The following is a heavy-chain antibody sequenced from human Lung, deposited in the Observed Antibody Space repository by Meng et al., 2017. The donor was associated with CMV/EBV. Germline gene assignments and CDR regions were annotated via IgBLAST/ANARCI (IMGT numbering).Heavy chain of an antibody. D-gene: IGHD2-2*01. V-gene: IGHV1-18*01. J-gene: IGHJ4*02. Sequence: VQRVDLGAGVQTPAASGKFACKSSGYTFTSHGVSWVRKAPGQGLEWMGWISGYNGHTNNGQKLQGRVTMTKDTSTSTAYMELRSLRSEDTAVYYCARTGCSSSSCYDYWGQGTLVTVSS. CDR3: ARTGCSSSSCYDY. CDR1: GYTFTSHG. CDR2: ISGYNGHT.